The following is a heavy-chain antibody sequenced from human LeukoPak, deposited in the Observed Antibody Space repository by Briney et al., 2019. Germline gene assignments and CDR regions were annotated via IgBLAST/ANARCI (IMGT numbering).Heavy chain of an antibody. D-gene: IGHD3-10*01. CDR2: IYPDDSKT. CDR1: GYSFTNYW. Sequence: GGSLKISCKASGYSFTNYWIGWARQMPGKGLEWMGIIYPDDSKTKYASSFQGLVTISADKSISTAYLQWSRLEASDTAIYYCARSYFGGYAMDVWGKGTTVIVAS. J-gene: IGHJ6*04. CDR3: ARSYFGGYAMDV. V-gene: IGHV5-51*01.